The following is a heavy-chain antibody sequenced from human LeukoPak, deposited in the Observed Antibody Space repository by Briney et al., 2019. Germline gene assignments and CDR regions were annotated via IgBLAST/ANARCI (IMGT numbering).Heavy chain of an antibody. CDR2: IIPIFGTA. Sequence: ASVKVSCKASGGTFSSYAISWVRQAPGQGLEWMGGIIPIFGTANYAQKFQGRVTITADESTSTAYVELSSLRSEDTAVYYCARKICSSTSCYHYYFDYWGQGTLVTVSS. J-gene: IGHJ4*02. CDR1: GGTFSSYA. V-gene: IGHV1-69*13. CDR3: ARKICSSTSCYHYYFDY. D-gene: IGHD2-2*01.